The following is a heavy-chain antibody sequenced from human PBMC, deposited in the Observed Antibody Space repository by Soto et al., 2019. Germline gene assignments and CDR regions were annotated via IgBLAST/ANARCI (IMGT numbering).Heavy chain of an antibody. J-gene: IGHJ4*02. CDR2: IYYSGST. Sequence: SETLSLTCTVSGGSISSSSYYWGWIRQPPGKGLEWIGSIYYSGSTYYNPSLKSRVTISVDTSKNQFSLKLSSVTAADTAVYYCASTYYDFWSGNPFDYWGQGTLVTVSS. CDR1: GGSISSSSYY. V-gene: IGHV4-39*01. D-gene: IGHD3-3*01. CDR3: ASTYYDFWSGNPFDY.